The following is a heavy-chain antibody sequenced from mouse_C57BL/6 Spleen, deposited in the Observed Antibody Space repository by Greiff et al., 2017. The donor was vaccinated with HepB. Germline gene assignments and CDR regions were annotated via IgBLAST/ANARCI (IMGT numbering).Heavy chain of an antibody. J-gene: IGHJ3*01. V-gene: IGHV1-55*01. CDR3: ARWELGRAWFAY. Sequence: QVQLKESGAELVKPGASVKMSCKASGYTFTSYWITWVKQRPGQGLEWIGDIYPGSGSTNYNEKFKSKATLTVDTSSSTAYMQLSSLTSEDSAVYYCARWELGRAWFAYWGQGTLVTVSA. CDR1: GYTFTSYW. D-gene: IGHD4-1*01. CDR2: IYPGSGST.